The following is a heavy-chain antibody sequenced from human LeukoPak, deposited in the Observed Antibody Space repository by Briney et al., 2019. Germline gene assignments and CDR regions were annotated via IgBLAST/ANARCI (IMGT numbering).Heavy chain of an antibody. CDR2: INPSGGST. Sequence: ASVKVSCKASGYTFTSYYMHWVRQAPGQGLEWMGIINPSGGSTSYAQKFQGRVTMTRDMSTSTVYMELSSLRSEDTAVYYCARGGIVVVPAAIDWFGPWGQGTLVTVSS. V-gene: IGHV1-46*01. D-gene: IGHD2-2*02. CDR3: ARGGIVVVPAAIDWFGP. CDR1: GYTFTSYY. J-gene: IGHJ5*02.